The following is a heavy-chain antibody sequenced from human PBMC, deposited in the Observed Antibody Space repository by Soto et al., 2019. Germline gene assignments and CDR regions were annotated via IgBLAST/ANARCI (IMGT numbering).Heavy chain of an antibody. CDR2: ISSSSSTI. CDR3: ASFWSGYPIYFDY. J-gene: IGHJ4*02. CDR1: GFTFSNAW. D-gene: IGHD3-3*01. Sequence: GGSLRLSCAASGFTFSNAWMNWVRQAPGKGLEWVSYISSSSSTIYYADSVKGRFTISRDNAKNSLYLQMNSLRAEDTAVYYCASFWSGYPIYFDYWGQGTLVTVSS. V-gene: IGHV3-48*01.